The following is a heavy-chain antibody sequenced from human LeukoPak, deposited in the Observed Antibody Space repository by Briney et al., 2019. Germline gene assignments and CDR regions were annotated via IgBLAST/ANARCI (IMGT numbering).Heavy chain of an antibody. CDR2: INHSGST. D-gene: IGHD6-13*01. CDR3: ARGGGSSWYGGFDY. Sequence: SETLSLTCAVYGGSFSGYYWSWIRQPPGKGLEWIGEINHSGSTNYNPSLKSRVTTSVDTSKNQFSLKLSSVTAADTAVYYCARGGGSSWYGGFDYWGQGTLVTVSS. V-gene: IGHV4-34*01. J-gene: IGHJ4*02. CDR1: GGSFSGYY.